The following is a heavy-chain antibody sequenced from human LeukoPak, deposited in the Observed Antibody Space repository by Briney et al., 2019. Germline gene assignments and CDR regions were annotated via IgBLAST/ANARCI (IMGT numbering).Heavy chain of an antibody. Sequence: PGGSLRLSCAASGFTFRSYSMNWVRQAPGKGLEWVSSISSSSSSYIYYADSVKGRFTISRDNAKNSLSLQMNSLRAEDTAVYYCTRPLNDDYSPTAPFDSWGQGTLVTVSS. CDR1: GFTFRSYS. CDR2: ISSSSSSYI. D-gene: IGHD1-1*01. V-gene: IGHV3-21*04. CDR3: TRPLNDDYSPTAPFDS. J-gene: IGHJ4*02.